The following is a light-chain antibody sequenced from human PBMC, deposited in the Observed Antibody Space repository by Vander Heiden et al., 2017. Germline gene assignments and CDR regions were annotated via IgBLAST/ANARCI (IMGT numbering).Light chain of an antibody. CDR3: QQYNSYST. Sequence: DIQMTPSPSTLSASVGDRVTITCRASQSISSLLAWYQQKPGKAHKLLIYKASSLESGVPSRFSGSGSGTEFTLTISSLQPDDFATYYCQQYNSYSTFGQGTKVEIK. CDR2: KAS. CDR1: QSISSL. J-gene: IGKJ1*01. V-gene: IGKV1-5*03.